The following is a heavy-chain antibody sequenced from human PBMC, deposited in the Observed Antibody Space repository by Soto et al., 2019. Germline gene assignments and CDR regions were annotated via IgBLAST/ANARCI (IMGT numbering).Heavy chain of an antibody. V-gene: IGHV3-23*01. CDR3: ARRSSSWYFDY. CDR1: GFTFSSYA. CDR2: ISGSGDST. D-gene: IGHD6-13*01. J-gene: IGHJ4*02. Sequence: EVPLLESGGGLVQPGGSLRLSCAASGFTFSSYAMNWVRQAPGKGLEWVSVISGSGDSTYYADSVKGRFTISRDNSKTTLYLQRNSLRAEDTAVYYCARRSSSWYFDYWGQGTLVTVSS.